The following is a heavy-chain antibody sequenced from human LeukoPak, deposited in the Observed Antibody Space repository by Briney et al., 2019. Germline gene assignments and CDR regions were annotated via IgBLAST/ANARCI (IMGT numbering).Heavy chain of an antibody. CDR2: IIPIFGTA. J-gene: IGHJ4*02. Sequence: ASVKVSCKASGYTFTSYGISWVRQAPGQGLEWVGGIIPIFGTANYAQKFQGRVTITADESTSTAYMELSSLRSEDTAVYYCAFGVYQHYFDYWGQGTLVTVSS. CDR3: AFGVYQHYFDY. D-gene: IGHD3-10*01. V-gene: IGHV1-69*13. CDR1: GYTFTSYG.